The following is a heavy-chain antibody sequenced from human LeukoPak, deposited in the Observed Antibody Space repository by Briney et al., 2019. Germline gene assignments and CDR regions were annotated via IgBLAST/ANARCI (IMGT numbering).Heavy chain of an antibody. CDR2: MNPNSGNT. Sequence: ASVKVSCKASGYTFTSYDINWVRQATGQGLEWMGWMNPNSGNTGYAQKFQGRVTMTRNTSISTAYMELSSLRSEDTAVYYCARCSSFAYYYYYMDVWGKGTTVTVPS. D-gene: IGHD2-2*01. CDR1: GYTFTSYD. J-gene: IGHJ6*03. V-gene: IGHV1-8*01. CDR3: ARCSSFAYYYYYMDV.